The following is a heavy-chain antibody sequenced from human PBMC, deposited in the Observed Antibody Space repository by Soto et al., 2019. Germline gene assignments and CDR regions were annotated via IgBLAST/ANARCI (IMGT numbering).Heavy chain of an antibody. V-gene: IGHV4-59*08. D-gene: IGHD3-3*01. CDR2: IYYSGST. J-gene: IGHJ6*03. Sequence: QVQLQESGPGLVKPSETLSLTCTVSGGSISSYYWSWIRQPPGKGLEWIGYIYYSGSTNYNPSLKSRVTISVDTSKNQFSLKLSSMTAAEAAVYYCARRGDYDFWSGYPHYYYYYMDVWGKGTTVTVSS. CDR3: ARRGDYDFWSGYPHYYYYYMDV. CDR1: GGSISSYY.